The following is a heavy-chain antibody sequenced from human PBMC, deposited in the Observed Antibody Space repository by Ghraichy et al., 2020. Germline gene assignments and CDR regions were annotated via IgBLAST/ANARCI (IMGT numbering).Heavy chain of an antibody. CDR3: ARHDWLLRRFDY. CDR1: GGSISSSSYY. CDR2: IYYSGST. Sequence: SETLSLTCTVSGGSISSSSYYWGWIRQPPGKGLEWIGSIYYSGSTYYNPSLKSRVTISVDTSKNQFSLKLSSVTAADTAVYYCARHDWLLRRFDYWGQGTLVTVSS. V-gene: IGHV4-39*01. D-gene: IGHD2-15*01. J-gene: IGHJ4*02.